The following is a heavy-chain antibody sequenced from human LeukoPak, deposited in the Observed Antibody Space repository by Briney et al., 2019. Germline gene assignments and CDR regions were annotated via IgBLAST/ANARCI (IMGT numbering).Heavy chain of an antibody. CDR1: GFSFSTYA. CDR3: AKETSDYGDYVNAFDV. Sequence: GGSLRLSCEASGFSFSTYAMSWVRQAPGKGLEWVSSISGSGGSRNYGDSVKGRFSSSRDNSKNTLLLQMNSLRAEDTAVYYCAKETSDYGDYVNAFDVWGQGTRVTVSS. CDR2: ISGSGGSR. J-gene: IGHJ3*01. D-gene: IGHD4-17*01. V-gene: IGHV3-23*01.